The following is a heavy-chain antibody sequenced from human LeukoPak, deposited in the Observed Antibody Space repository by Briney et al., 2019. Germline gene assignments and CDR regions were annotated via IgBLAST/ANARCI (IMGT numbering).Heavy chain of an antibody. CDR2: ISYDGSNK. Sequence: GRPLRLSCAASGFTSSSYGMHWVRQAPGKGLEWVAVISYDGSNKYYADSVKGRFTISRDNSKNTLYLQMNSLRAEDTAVYYCAKDGIVGATNYYYGMDVWGQGTTVTVSS. CDR3: AKDGIVGATNYYYGMDV. V-gene: IGHV3-30*18. D-gene: IGHD1-26*01. J-gene: IGHJ6*02. CDR1: GFTSSSYG.